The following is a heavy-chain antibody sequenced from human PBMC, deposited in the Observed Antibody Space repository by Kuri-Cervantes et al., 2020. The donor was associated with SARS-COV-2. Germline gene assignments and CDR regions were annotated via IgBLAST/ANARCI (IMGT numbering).Heavy chain of an antibody. J-gene: IGHJ5*02. Sequence: ASVKVSCKASGYTFTSYGISWVRQAPGQGLEWMGWISAYNGNTNYAQKLQGRDTMTTDTSTSTAYMELRSLRSDDTAVYYCARGHTSSSWDNWFDPWGQGTLVTVSS. CDR2: ISAYNGNT. CDR1: GYTFTSYG. CDR3: ARGHTSSSWDNWFDP. V-gene: IGHV1-18*01. D-gene: IGHD6-13*01.